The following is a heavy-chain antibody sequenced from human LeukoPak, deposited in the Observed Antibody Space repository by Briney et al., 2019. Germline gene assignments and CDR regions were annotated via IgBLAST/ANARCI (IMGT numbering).Heavy chain of an antibody. D-gene: IGHD3-16*02. J-gene: IGHJ5*02. Sequence: SETLSLTCGVSGGSFSGYYWNWIRQPPGKGLEWIGEINHSGSTNYNPSLKSRVTISVDTSQKQFSLKLSSVTAADTAVYYCARQGPRYDYVWGSYRYDSFNWLDPWGQGTLVTVSS. CDR3: ARQGPRYDYVWGSYRYDSFNWLDP. V-gene: IGHV4-34*01. CDR2: INHSGST. CDR1: GGSFSGYY.